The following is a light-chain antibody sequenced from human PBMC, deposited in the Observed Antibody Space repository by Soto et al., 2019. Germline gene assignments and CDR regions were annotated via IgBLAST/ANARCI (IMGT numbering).Light chain of an antibody. CDR3: QQSYSTPQIT. CDR1: QDIGTF. CDR2: AAS. Sequence: DFQMTQSPSSLSASVGDRVTITCRASQDIGTFLNWYQQKPGKPPNLLIYAASNLLSGVSSRFSGSGSGTDFTLTISSLQPGDFATYYCQQSYSTPQITFGPGTKVDVK. V-gene: IGKV1-39*01. J-gene: IGKJ3*01.